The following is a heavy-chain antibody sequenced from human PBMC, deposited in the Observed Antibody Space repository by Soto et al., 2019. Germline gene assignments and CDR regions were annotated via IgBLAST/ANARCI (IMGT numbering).Heavy chain of an antibody. Sequence: QVQMVQSGAEVKKPGSSVKVACKASGDTFSTHAISWVRLAPGQGLTWMGGIIPLYGTTYYAQNFQGRVTITADKSTSTADMDLSSLSSEDISFYYCARDSYLGGGSCHDGRFDSWGQGTLVTVSS. CDR2: IIPLYGTT. CDR1: GDTFSTHA. J-gene: IGHJ5*01. CDR3: ARDSYLGGGSCHDGRFDS. V-gene: IGHV1-69*06. D-gene: IGHD2-15*01.